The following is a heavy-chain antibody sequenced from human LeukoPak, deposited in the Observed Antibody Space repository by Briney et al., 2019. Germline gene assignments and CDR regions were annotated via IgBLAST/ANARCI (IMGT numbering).Heavy chain of an antibody. J-gene: IGHJ4*02. V-gene: IGHV3-53*01. CDR1: GFTVSSNY. Sequence: TGGSLRLSCAASGFTVSSNYMNWVRQAPGKGLAWVSVIYSGGSTYYADSVKGRFTISRDNSKNTLYLQMNSLRAEDTAVYYCATRDFFDYWGQGTLVTVSS. CDR2: IYSGGST. CDR3: ATRDFFDY.